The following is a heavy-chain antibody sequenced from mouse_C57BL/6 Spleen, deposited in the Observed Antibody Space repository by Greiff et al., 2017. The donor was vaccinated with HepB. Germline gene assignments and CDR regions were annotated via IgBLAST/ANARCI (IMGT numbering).Heavy chain of an antibody. Sequence: VQLQQSGPELVKPGASVKISCKASGYTFTDYYMNWVKQSHGKSLEWIGDINPNNGGTSYNQKFKGKATLTVDKSSSTAYMELRSLTSEDSAVYYCARDGLGFDYWGQGTTLTVSS. D-gene: IGHD2-4*01. J-gene: IGHJ2*01. CDR1: GYTFTDYY. CDR3: ARDGLGFDY. V-gene: IGHV1-26*01. CDR2: INPNNGGT.